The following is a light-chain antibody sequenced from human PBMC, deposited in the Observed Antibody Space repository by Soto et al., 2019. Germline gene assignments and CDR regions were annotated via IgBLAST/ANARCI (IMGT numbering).Light chain of an antibody. CDR1: QSISTW. CDR2: KAS. V-gene: IGKV1-5*03. J-gene: IGKJ1*01. Sequence: DIPMTQSPSTLSASVGDRVIFTCRASQSISTWLAWYHQKPGKAPKLLIYKASSLESGVPSRFSGSGSETDYTPTISTLQPDDFATYYCQQYNDYSWTFGQGTKVEI. CDR3: QQYNDYSWT.